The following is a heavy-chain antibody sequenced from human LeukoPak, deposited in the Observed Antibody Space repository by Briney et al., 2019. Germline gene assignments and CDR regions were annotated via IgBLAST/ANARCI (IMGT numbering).Heavy chain of an antibody. CDR2: IKSKTDGGTT. D-gene: IGHD1-26*01. J-gene: IGHJ3*02. Sequence: GGSLRLSCAASGFTFSNAWMSWVRQAPGKGLEWVGRIKSKTDGGTTDYAAPVKGRFTISRDDSKNTLYLQMNSLKTEDTAVYYCTTAAPRKWELLSDAFDIWGQGTMVTVSS. CDR1: GFTFSNAW. V-gene: IGHV3-15*01. CDR3: TTAAPRKWELLSDAFDI.